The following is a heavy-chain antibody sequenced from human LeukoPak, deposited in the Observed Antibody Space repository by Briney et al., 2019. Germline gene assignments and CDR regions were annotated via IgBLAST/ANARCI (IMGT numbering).Heavy chain of an antibody. J-gene: IGHJ3*02. V-gene: IGHV1-46*03. D-gene: IGHD2-2*01. CDR3: ARLVGDPDAFDI. CDR2: INPSGGST. CDR1: GYTFTSYY. Sequence: ASVKVSCKASGYTFTSYYMHWVRQAPGQGLEWMGIINPSGGSTSYAQKFRGRVTMTRDTSTSTVYMELSSLRSEDTAVYYCARLVGDPDAFDIWGQGTMVTVSS.